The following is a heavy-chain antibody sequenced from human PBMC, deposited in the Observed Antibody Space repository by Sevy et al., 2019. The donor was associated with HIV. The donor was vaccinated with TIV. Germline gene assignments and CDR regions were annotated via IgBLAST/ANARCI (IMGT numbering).Heavy chain of an antibody. J-gene: IGHJ4*02. V-gene: IGHV3-33*01. CDR2: IWYDGSYK. D-gene: IGHD2-15*01. Sequence: GGSLRLSCTASGFIFSTYGIHWVRQAPGKGLEWVAVIWYDGSYKYYADSVKGRFTISRDNSKNTVYLQMNSLRAEDTAVYYCARDLFSGGNAVYGYWGQGTLVTVSS. CDR3: ARDLFSGGNAVYGY. CDR1: GFIFSTYG.